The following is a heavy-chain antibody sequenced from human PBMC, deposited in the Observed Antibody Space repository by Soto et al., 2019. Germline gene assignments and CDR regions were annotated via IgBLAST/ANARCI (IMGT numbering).Heavy chain of an antibody. CDR3: ARGGVAVAGKKAPDAFDI. J-gene: IGHJ3*02. Sequence: SETLSLTCTVSGGSISSYYWSWIRQPPGKGLEWIGYIYYSGSTNYNPSLKSRVTISVDTSKNQFSLKLSSVTAADTAVYSCARGGVAVAGKKAPDAFDIWGQGTMVTVSS. CDR1: GGSISSYY. V-gene: IGHV4-59*01. D-gene: IGHD6-19*01. CDR2: IYYSGST.